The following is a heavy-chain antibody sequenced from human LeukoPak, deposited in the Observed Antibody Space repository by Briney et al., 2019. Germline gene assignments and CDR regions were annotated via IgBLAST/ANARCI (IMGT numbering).Heavy chain of an antibody. Sequence: PGGSLRLSCAASGFSFSVYWMHWVRQAPGKGPVWVSRIKTDGSITDYADSVKGRFTISRDNAKNTLYLQMNSLRAEDTAVYYCARELRRWLQYSVGYWGQGTLVTVSS. J-gene: IGHJ4*02. CDR2: IKTDGSIT. V-gene: IGHV3-74*01. CDR3: ARELRRWLQYSVGY. D-gene: IGHD5-24*01. CDR1: GFSFSVYW.